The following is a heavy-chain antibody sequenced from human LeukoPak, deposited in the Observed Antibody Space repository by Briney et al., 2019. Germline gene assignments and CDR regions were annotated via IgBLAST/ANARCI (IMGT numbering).Heavy chain of an antibody. D-gene: IGHD2-2*02. CDR2: ISGSGGST. Sequence: GGSLRLSCAASGFTFSSYAMSWVRQAPGKGLEWVSAISGSGGSTYYADSVKGRFTISRDNSKNTLYLQMNSLRAEDTAVYYCAKEIFDVVVPAAIAYYYYVMDVWGQGTTVTVSS. CDR3: AKEIFDVVVPAAIAYYYYVMDV. V-gene: IGHV3-23*01. J-gene: IGHJ6*02. CDR1: GFTFSSYA.